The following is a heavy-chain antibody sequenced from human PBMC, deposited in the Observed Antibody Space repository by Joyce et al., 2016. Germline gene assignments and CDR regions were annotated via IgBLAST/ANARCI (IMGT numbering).Heavy chain of an antibody. D-gene: IGHD3-16*02. CDR2: INVGNGNT. CDR1: GYSFNNYD. Sequence: VQSGAEVKKPGASVKVSCKASGYSFNNYDIQWVRQAPGQRLEWMGWINVGNGNTKYSQKFQGRVTITRDTSASTAYMEVRSPRSEDTAVYYCARVITMTFGGVIVGPFDYWGQGTLVTVSS. CDR3: ARVITMTFGGVIVGPFDY. V-gene: IGHV1-3*01. J-gene: IGHJ4*02.